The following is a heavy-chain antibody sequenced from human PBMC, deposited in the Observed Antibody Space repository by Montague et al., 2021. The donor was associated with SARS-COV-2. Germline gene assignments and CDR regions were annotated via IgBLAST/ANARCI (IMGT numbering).Heavy chain of an antibody. J-gene: IGHJ6*02. CDR1: GGSISSSNYY. CDR3: ARDAILLQGVRKGRDV. D-gene: IGHD3-10*01. Sequence: SETLSLTCTVSGGSISSSNYYWVWIRQPPGKELEWIVNMYYSGSTYYNPSLKSRVTISIDTSKNQFSLKLSSVTAAATAEYYCARDAILLQGVRKGRDVWGQGTTVTVSS. V-gene: IGHV4-39*07. CDR2: MYYSGST.